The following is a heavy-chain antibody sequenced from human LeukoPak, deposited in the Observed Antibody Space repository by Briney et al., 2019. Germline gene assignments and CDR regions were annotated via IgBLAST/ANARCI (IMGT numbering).Heavy chain of an antibody. Sequence: GGSLRLSCAASGFTFSSYSMNWARQAPGKGLEWVSFISISSSTIYYAYSVKGRFTISRDNAKNSLYLQLNSLRAEDTAVYYCARDPGYCSSTSCYRGGFDYWGQGTLVTVSS. V-gene: IGHV3-48*01. CDR1: GFTFSSYS. CDR3: ARDPGYCSSTSCYRGGFDY. J-gene: IGHJ4*02. CDR2: ISISSSTI. D-gene: IGHD2-2*01.